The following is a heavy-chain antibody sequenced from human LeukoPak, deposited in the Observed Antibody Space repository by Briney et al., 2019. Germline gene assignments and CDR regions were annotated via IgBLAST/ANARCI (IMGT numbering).Heavy chain of an antibody. CDR1: GYSFTNYW. D-gene: IGHD6-13*01. V-gene: IGHV5-51*01. J-gene: IGHJ4*02. CDR3: ARRSLIAAAIDY. CDR2: IYPGDSDT. Sequence: GESLKISCKGSGYSFTNYWIGWVRQIPGKGLEWMGIIYPGDSDTRYSPSFDGQVTVSADKSINSAWLQWSSLKASDTAMYYCARRSLIAAAIDYWGQGTLVTVSS.